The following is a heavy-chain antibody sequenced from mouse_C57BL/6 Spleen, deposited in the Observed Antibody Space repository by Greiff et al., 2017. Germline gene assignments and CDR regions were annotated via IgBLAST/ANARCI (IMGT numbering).Heavy chain of an antibody. J-gene: IGHJ4*01. D-gene: IGHD1-1*01. V-gene: IGHV5-9-1*02. CDR1: GFTFSSYA. Sequence: EVKLVESGEGLVKPGGSLKLSCAASGFTFSSYAMSWVRQTPVKRLEWVAYISSGGDYIYYADTVKGRFTISRDNARNTLYLQMSSLKSEDTAMYYCTRDDNYGAMDYWGQGTSVTVSS. CDR3: TRDDNYGAMDY. CDR2: ISSGGDYI.